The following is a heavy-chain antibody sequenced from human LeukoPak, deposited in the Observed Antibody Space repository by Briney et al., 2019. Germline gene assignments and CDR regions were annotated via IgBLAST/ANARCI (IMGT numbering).Heavy chain of an antibody. Sequence: SQTLSLTCAISGDSVSSNSAAWNWIRQSPSRGLEWLGSTYYRSKGYNDYAVSVKSRITINPDTSKNQSSLQLNSVTPEDTAVYYCARAPPKVDYFDYWGQGTLVTVSS. CDR1: GDSVSSNSAA. CDR3: ARAPPKVDYFDY. V-gene: IGHV6-1*01. J-gene: IGHJ4*02. D-gene: IGHD2-15*01. CDR2: TYYRSKGYN.